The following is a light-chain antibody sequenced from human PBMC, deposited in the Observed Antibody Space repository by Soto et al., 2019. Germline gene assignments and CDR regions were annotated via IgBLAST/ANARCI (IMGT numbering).Light chain of an antibody. Sequence: EIVLTQSPGTLSLSPGERATLSCRASQSVSSSYLAWYQQKPGQPPRLLIYGASSRPTGIPDRFSGSGSGTDFTLTISRLEPEDFAVYYCQQYGSLPRTFGQGTKVEIK. CDR3: QQYGSLPRT. V-gene: IGKV3-20*01. CDR1: QSVSSSY. J-gene: IGKJ1*01. CDR2: GAS.